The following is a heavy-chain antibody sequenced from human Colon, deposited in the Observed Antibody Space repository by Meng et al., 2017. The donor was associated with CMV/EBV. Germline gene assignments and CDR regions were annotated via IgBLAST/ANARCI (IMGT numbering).Heavy chain of an antibody. Sequence: GESLKISCVASGFNFNSYAMNWVRQAPGKGLEWVAAITADRKFMYYADSVKGRFTISRDNAKNSVFLQMNSLRAEDTAVYYCVAAPGFSFGDYWGQGTLVTVSS. CDR1: GFNFNSYA. V-gene: IGHV3-21*01. CDR3: VAAPGFSFGDY. D-gene: IGHD6-13*01. CDR2: ITADRKFM. J-gene: IGHJ4*02.